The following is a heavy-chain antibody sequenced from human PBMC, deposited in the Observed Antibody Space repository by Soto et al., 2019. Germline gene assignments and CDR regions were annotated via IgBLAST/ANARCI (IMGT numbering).Heavy chain of an antibody. CDR1: GYTFTNYG. V-gene: IGHV1-18*01. Sequence: QVQLVQSGGEVKKPGASVKVSCKASGYTFTNYGISWVRQAPGQGLEWMGWINVYNGNTKYAQKVQGRVTMTTDTTRXTXYMALSSLRSDDTAVYYCARGVGSGSYYNEYNWFDPWRQGTLVTVSS. J-gene: IGHJ5*02. CDR2: INVYNGNT. D-gene: IGHD3-10*01. CDR3: ARGVGSGSYYNEYNWFDP.